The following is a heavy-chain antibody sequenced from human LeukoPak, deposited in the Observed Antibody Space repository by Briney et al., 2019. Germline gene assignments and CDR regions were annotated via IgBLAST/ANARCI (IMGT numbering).Heavy chain of an antibody. CDR3: ARGVEGSQYYDSSGKGNALDI. Sequence: GGSLRLSCAASGFTFSSYGMHWVRQAPGKGLEWVSYISSSSSTIYYATSVRGRFTISRDNAKNSLYLQMNSLRDEDTAVYYCARGVEGSQYYDSSGKGNALDIWGQGTMVTVSS. CDR1: GFTFSSYG. CDR2: ISSSSSTI. V-gene: IGHV3-48*02. D-gene: IGHD3-22*01. J-gene: IGHJ3*02.